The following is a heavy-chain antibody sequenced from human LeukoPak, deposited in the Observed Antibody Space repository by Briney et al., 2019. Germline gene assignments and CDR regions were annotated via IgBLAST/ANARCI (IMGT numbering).Heavy chain of an antibody. CDR2: ISFDGSNK. D-gene: IGHD3-10*02. V-gene: IGHV3-30*04. CDR3: AELGITMIGGV. CDR1: GFTFSSYA. Sequence: GGSLRLSCAASGFTFSSYAMHWVRQAPGKGLEWVTVISFDGSNKYYADSVKGRFTISRDNAKNSLYLQMNSLRAEDTAVYYCAELGITMIGGVWGKGTTVTISS. J-gene: IGHJ6*04.